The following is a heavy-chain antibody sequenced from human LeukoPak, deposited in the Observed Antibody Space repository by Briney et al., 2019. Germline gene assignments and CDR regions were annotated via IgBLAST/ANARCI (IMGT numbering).Heavy chain of an antibody. Sequence: ASVRVSCKASGYTFTSYGISWVRQAPGQGLEWMGWISAYNGNTNYAQKFQGRVTMTTDTSTSTAYMELRSLRSEDTAVYYCAREGRGVPGAIAAVKGFDYWGQGTLVTVSS. J-gene: IGHJ4*02. CDR1: GYTFTSYG. D-gene: IGHD6-13*01. CDR3: AREGRGVPGAIAAVKGFDY. V-gene: IGHV1-18*01. CDR2: ISAYNGNT.